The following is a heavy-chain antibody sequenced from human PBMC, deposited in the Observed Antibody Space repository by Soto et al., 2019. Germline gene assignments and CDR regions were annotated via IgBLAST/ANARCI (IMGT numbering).Heavy chain of an antibody. Sequence: EVQLVESGGGLVQPGGSLRLSCAASGFTFSSYSMNWVRQAPGKGLEWVSYISSSSSTIYYADSVKGRITISRDNAKNSLYLQMNGLRAEDTAVYYCARHPERIAESGWFDPGGQGTLVTVSS. V-gene: IGHV3-48*01. D-gene: IGHD6-13*01. CDR2: ISSSSSTI. CDR3: ARHPERIAESGWFDP. J-gene: IGHJ5*02. CDR1: GFTFSSYS.